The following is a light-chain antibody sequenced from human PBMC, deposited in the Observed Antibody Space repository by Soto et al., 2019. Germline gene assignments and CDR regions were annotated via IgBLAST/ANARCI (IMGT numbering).Light chain of an antibody. J-gene: IGKJ2*01. CDR3: QGYSDSPPTYI. Sequence: EIVLTQSPGTLSLSPGERVTLSCRASQYISSTYLAWYQQKPGQAPRLLIYAAYSRATGTPDRFSGSGSGTDFTLASSRLEPEDFAVYYYQGYSDSPPTYIFGQGTSLEI. CDR2: AAY. V-gene: IGKV3-20*01. CDR1: QYISSTY.